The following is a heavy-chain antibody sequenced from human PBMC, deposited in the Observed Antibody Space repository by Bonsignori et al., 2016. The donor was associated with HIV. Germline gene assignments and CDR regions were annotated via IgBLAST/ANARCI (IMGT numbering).Heavy chain of an antibody. J-gene: IGHJ4*02. CDR1: GGSFSGYY. V-gene: IGHV4-34*01. D-gene: IGHD3-16*02. CDR2: INHSGST. CDR3: ARDLRAGSYRPYYFDY. Sequence: SETLSLTCAVYGGSFSGYYWSWIRQPPGKGLEWIGEINHSGSTNYNPSLKSRVTISVDTSKNQFSLKLSSVTAADTAVYYCARDLRAGSYRPYYFDYWGQGTLVTVSS.